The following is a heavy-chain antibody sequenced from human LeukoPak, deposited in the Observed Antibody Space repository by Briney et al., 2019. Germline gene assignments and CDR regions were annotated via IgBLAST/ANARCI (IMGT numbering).Heavy chain of an antibody. J-gene: IGHJ4*02. CDR1: GFTFSSYG. V-gene: IGHV3-30*02. Sequence: PGGSLRLSCAASGFTFSSYGMHWVRQAPGKGLEWVAVIWYGGSNKYYADSVKGRFTISRDNSKNTLYLQMNSLRAEDTAVYYCAKDHSTYYDFWSGWGYFDYWGQGTLVTVSS. D-gene: IGHD3-3*01. CDR2: IWYGGSNK. CDR3: AKDHSTYYDFWSGWGYFDY.